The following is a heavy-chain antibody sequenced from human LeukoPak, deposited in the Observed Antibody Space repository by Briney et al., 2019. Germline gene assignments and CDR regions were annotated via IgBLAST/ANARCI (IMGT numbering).Heavy chain of an antibody. CDR3: AKDFRIGYSAHFDY. D-gene: IGHD2-21*01. Sequence: GGSLRLSCVGSGFTFRSHAMSWVRQAPEKGLEFVSGIYENGGTTYYADSVKGRFSISRDNFKNTLYLQMDSLRGEDTAVYYCAKDFRIGYSAHFDYWGQGALVTVSS. CDR1: GFTFRSHA. CDR2: IYENGGTT. V-gene: IGHV3-23*01. J-gene: IGHJ4*02.